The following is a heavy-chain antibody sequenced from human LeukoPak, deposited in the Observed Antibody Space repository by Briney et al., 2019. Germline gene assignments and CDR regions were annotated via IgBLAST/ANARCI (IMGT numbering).Heavy chain of an antibody. CDR2: ITAGNGNI. V-gene: IGHV1-3*01. D-gene: IGHD3-22*01. Sequence: GASVKVSCKASGYTFTTYIIHWVRQAPGQRLEWMGWITAGNGNIQYSQKFQGRVTITRDTSASTAYMELSSLRSEDTAVYYCARGPHERSGYPDDWGQGTLVTVSS. CDR3: ARGPHERSGYPDD. CDR1: GYTFTTYI. J-gene: IGHJ4*02.